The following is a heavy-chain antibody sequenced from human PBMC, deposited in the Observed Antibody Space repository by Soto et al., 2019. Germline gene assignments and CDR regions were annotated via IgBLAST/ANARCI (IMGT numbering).Heavy chain of an antibody. CDR1: GGTFSSYA. CDR3: ARLNQWELLSHRVWFDP. Sequence: QVQLVQSGAEVKKPGASVKVSCKASGGTFSSYAISWVRQAPGQGLEWMGGIIPIFGTANYAQKFQGRVTITADETKSTAYMELSGLRSEETAEYYWARLNQWELLSHRVWFDPWGQGTLVTVSS. J-gene: IGHJ5*02. CDR2: IIPIFGTA. V-gene: IGHV1-69*01. D-gene: IGHD1-26*01.